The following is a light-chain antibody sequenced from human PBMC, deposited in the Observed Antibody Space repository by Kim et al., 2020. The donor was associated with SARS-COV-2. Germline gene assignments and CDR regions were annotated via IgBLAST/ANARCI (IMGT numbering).Light chain of an antibody. CDR2: RNN. CDR1: SNNVGNLG. CDR3: SAWDSSLSEWV. V-gene: IGLV10-54*01. J-gene: IGLJ3*02. Sequence: QAGLTQPPSVSKGLRQTATLTCTGNSNNVGNLGAAWLQQHQGHPPKLLSFRNNNRPSGISERLSASRSGNTASLTITGLQPEDEADYYCSAWDSSLSEWVFGGGTQLTVL.